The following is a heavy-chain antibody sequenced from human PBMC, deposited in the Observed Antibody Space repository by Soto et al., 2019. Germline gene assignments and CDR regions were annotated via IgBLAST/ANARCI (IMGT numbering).Heavy chain of an antibody. CDR1: GFILSEYA. J-gene: IGHJ4*02. CDR2: IRTNPNNYAT. D-gene: IGHD2-21*02. V-gene: IGHV3-73*02. Sequence: EVELVESGGGLVQPGGSLKLSCAASGFILSEYAMFWVRQVSGRGLEWVGRIRTNPNNYATAYTVSLKGRFTISRDDSKNTAYLQMNSLETEDTGVYYCARAACGGDCHDYWGQGTLVTVSS. CDR3: ARAACGGDCHDY.